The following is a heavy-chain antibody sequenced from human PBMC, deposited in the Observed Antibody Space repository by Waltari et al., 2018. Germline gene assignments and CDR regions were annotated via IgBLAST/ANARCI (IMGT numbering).Heavy chain of an antibody. CDR2: RNAYNGNT. Sequence: QVQLVQSGAEVKKPGAAVKVSCKASGYTFTSYGFSWVRQAPGQGLEWMGWRNAYNGNTNYAQKFQGRVTMTTDTSTSTAYMELRSLRSDDTAVYYCARFNYDTTGRDYWGQGTLVTVSS. D-gene: IGHD3-22*01. V-gene: IGHV1-18*01. J-gene: IGHJ4*02. CDR3: ARFNYDTTGRDY. CDR1: GYTFTSYG.